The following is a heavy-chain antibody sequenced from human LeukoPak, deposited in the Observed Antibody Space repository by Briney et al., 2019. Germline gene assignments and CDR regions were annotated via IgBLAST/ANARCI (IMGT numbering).Heavy chain of an antibody. J-gene: IGHJ4*02. CDR1: GYTFTMYG. CDR2: ITTYNENT. V-gene: IGHV1-18*01. CDR3: ATSPGWRYSSGWYDGMDY. D-gene: IGHD6-19*01. Sequence: ASVKVSCKASGYTFTMYGISWVRQAPGQGLEWMGWITTYNENTNYAPRFQGRVTMTADTSTNTAYMELSSLRSEDTAVYYCATSPGWRYSSGWYDGMDYWGQGTLVTVSS.